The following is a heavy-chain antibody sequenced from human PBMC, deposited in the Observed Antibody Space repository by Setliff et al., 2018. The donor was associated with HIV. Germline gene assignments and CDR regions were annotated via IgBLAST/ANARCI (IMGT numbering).Heavy chain of an antibody. CDR1: GYSISSGFY. CDR2: IYQSGNT. D-gene: IGHD2-15*01. J-gene: IGHJ5*02. CDR3: AAATTFLSPRA. Sequence: PSETLSLTCAVSGYSISSGFYWSWMRQPPGKGLEWIGSIYQSGNTNYNPSLESRLTISVDTAKNQFSLKLSSVTAADTAVYYCAAATTFLSPRAWGQGTLVTVSS. V-gene: IGHV4-38-2*01.